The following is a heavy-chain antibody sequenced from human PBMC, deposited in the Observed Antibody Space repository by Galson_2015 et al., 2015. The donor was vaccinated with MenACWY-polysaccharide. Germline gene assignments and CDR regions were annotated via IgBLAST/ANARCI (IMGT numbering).Heavy chain of an antibody. CDR1: GFSFSSYS. V-gene: IGHV3-23*01. J-gene: IGHJ2*01. Sequence: SLRLSCAASGFSFSSYSMSWVRQAPGKGLEWVSSISANTRSTYYTDSVKGRFTISRDNSKNTLFLQMNSLRAEDTALYYCARLVVAGMLNWYLDLWGRGTLVSVSS. CDR2: ISANTRST. CDR3: ARLVVAGMLNWYLDL. D-gene: IGHD6-19*01.